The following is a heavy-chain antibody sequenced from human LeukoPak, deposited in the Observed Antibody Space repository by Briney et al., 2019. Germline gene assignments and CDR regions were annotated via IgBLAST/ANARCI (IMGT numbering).Heavy chain of an antibody. V-gene: IGHV1-46*01. CDR2: INPSGGST. CDR3: ASSLAYCGGDCYSGPPDY. CDR1: GYTFTSYY. J-gene: IGHJ4*02. Sequence: GASVKVSCKASGYTFTSYYMHWVRQAPGQGLEWMGIINPSGGSTSYAQKFQGRVTMTRDTSTSTVYMELSSLRSEDTAVYYCASSLAYCGGDCYSGPPDYWGQGTLVTVSS. D-gene: IGHD2-21*02.